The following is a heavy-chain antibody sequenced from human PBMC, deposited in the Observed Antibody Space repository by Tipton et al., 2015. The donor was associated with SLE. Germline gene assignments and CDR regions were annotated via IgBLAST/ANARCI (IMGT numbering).Heavy chain of an antibody. CDR3: ARVSVAGTFGGDFQV. CDR1: GFPFSSYG. J-gene: IGHJ1*01. Sequence: SLRLSCAASGFPFSSYGMHWVRQAPGKGLEWVAVIWFDGSTQYYADSVMGRFTISRDNSKNVLYLAMDRLRAEDTAVYYCARVSVAGTFGGDFQVWGQGTLVTVAS. D-gene: IGHD3-16*01. V-gene: IGHV3-33*01. CDR2: IWFDGSTQ.